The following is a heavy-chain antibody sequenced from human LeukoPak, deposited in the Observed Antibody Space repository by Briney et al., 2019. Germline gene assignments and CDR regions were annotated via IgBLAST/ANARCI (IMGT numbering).Heavy chain of an antibody. Sequence: GGSLRLSCAAPGFTFSSYPMHWVPQAPGKGLEWVAVVSDDGNKKFDADFVKGRFTISRDNSKITLYLQMNSLRGEDTAVYYCARGQLLLEGYFYYMDVWGEGTTVTVSS. CDR1: GFTFSSYP. CDR2: VSDDGNKK. V-gene: IGHV3-30*01. J-gene: IGHJ6*03. D-gene: IGHD2-2*01. CDR3: ARGQLLLEGYFYYMDV.